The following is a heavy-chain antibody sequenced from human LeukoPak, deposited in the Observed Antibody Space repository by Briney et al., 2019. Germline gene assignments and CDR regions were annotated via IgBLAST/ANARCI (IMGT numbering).Heavy chain of an antibody. CDR2: FYYSGST. CDR3: ARDFSRSVKVVVIPNHPFDY. J-gene: IGHJ4*02. D-gene: IGHD3-22*01. CDR1: GDSISSSSYY. V-gene: IGHV4-39*07. Sequence: SETLSLTCTVSGDSISSSSYYWGWIRQPPGKGLEWIGSFYYSGSTYYNPSLKSRVTISVDTSKNQFSLKLSSVTAADTAVYYCARDFSRSVKVVVIPNHPFDYWGQGTLVTVSS.